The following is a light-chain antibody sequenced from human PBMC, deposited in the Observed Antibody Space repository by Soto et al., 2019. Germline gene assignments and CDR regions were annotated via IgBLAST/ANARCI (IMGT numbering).Light chain of an antibody. CDR1: RSNIGSNT. J-gene: IGLJ2*01. CDR3: CSFVGSAIYVL. Sequence: QSVLTQPPSASGTPGQRVTISCSGSRSNIGSNTVNWYQQVPGTAPKLLIYASNQRPSGVPDRFSGSKSGTSASLAISGLQAEDEADYYCCSFVGSAIYVLFGGGTKLTVL. CDR2: ASN. V-gene: IGLV1-44*01.